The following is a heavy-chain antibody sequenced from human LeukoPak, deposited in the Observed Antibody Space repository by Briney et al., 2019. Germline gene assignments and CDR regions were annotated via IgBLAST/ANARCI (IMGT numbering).Heavy chain of an antibody. CDR2: IYSGGST. Sequence: PGGSLRLSCAASGFTVSSNYMSWVRQAPGKGLEWVSVIYSGGSTYYAGSVKGRFTISRDNSKNTLYLQMNSLRAEDTAVYYCAKLPEPADAFDIWGQGTMVTVSS. V-gene: IGHV3-53*05. CDR1: GFTVSSNY. D-gene: IGHD1-14*01. CDR3: AKLPEPADAFDI. J-gene: IGHJ3*02.